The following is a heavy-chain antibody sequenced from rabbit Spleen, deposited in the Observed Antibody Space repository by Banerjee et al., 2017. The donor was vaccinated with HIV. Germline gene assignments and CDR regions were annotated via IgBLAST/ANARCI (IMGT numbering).Heavy chain of an antibody. CDR2: IYGDSSDNT. J-gene: IGHJ4*01. D-gene: IGHD5-1*01. CDR1: GFSFSSAYW. V-gene: IGHV1S45*01. Sequence: QEQLVESGGGLVQPEGSLTLTCTASGFSFSSAYWPCWVRQAPGKGLEWIGCIYGDSSDNTYYASWAKGRFTISKTSSTTVTLQMTSLTVADTATYFCARDPYTGFGSYDLWGPGTLVTVS. CDR3: ARDPYTGFGSYDL.